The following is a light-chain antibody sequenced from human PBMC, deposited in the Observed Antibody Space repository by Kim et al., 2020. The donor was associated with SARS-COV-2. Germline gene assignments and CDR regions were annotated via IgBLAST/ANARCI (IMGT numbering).Light chain of an antibody. Sequence: GQTVPISCTRSSGSTASNYVQWYQQRPGSAPTTVIYEDNQRPSGVPDRFSGSIDSASNSASLTISGLKTEDEADYSCQSYDSSNWVFGGGTKLTVL. CDR3: QSYDSSNWV. CDR2: EDN. CDR1: SGSTASNY. J-gene: IGLJ3*02. V-gene: IGLV6-57*03.